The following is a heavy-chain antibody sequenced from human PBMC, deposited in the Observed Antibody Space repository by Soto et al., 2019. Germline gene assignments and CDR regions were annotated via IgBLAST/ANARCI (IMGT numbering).Heavy chain of an antibody. D-gene: IGHD3-10*01. Sequence: ASVKVSCKASGYTFTSYGISWVRQAPGQGLEWMGWISAYNGNTNYAQKLQGRVTMTTDTSTSTAYMELRSLRSDDTAVYYCARSLWFGELSAYYYYYGMDVWGQGTTVTVSS. CDR1: GYTFTSYG. CDR2: ISAYNGNT. CDR3: ARSLWFGELSAYYYYYGMDV. J-gene: IGHJ6*02. V-gene: IGHV1-18*01.